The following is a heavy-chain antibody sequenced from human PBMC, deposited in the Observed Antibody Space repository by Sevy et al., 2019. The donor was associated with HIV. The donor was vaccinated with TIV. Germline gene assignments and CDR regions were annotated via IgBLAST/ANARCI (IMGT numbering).Heavy chain of an antibody. CDR3: ARDQGTVADGTSYYNGMGV. D-gene: IGHD6-13*01. CDR1: GSTFSRFW. J-gene: IGHJ6*02. V-gene: IGHV3-7*01. Sequence: GGSLRLSCAASGSTFSRFWMSWVRQAPGKGLEWVANIQQDGSEKQYVDSVKGRFTISRDNAENSLYLQMSSLRAGDTAVYYCARDQGTVADGTSYYNGMGVWGQGTTVTVSS. CDR2: IQQDGSEK.